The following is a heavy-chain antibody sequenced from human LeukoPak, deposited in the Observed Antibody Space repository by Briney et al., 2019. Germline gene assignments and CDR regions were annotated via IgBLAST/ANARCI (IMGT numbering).Heavy chain of an antibody. CDR3: ARDFRAMPDDY. J-gene: IGHJ4*02. CDR2: INPSGGSI. D-gene: IGHD2-2*01. V-gene: IGHV1-46*01. CDR1: GYTFTSYY. Sequence: ASVKVSCKASGYTFTSYYMHWVRQAPGQGLEWMGIINPSGGSISYAQKFQGRVTVTRDTSTSTVYMELSSLRSEDTAVYYCARDFRAMPDDYWGQGTLVTVSS.